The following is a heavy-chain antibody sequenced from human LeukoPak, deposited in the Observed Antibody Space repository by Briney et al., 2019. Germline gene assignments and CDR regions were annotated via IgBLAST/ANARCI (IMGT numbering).Heavy chain of an antibody. Sequence: GGSLRLSCEASGFTFRNYATSWVRQAPGKGLEWVSSISSSSSYIYYADSVKGRFTISRDNAKNSLYLQMNSLRAEDTAVYYCARSEPPYYYYYMDVWGKGTTVTISS. CDR2: ISSSSSYI. CDR1: GFTFRNYA. V-gene: IGHV3-21*01. J-gene: IGHJ6*03. CDR3: ARSEPPYYYYYMDV.